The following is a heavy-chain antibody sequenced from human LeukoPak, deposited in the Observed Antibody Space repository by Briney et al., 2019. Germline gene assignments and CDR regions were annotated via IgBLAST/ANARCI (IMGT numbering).Heavy chain of an antibody. Sequence: PSETLSLTCTVSSGSISSGDYYWSWIRQPPGKGLEWIGDINHSGSTNYNPSLKSRVTISVDTSKNQFSLKLSSVTAADTAVYYCARTTIVVVPQQRKRNAFDIWGQGTMVTVSS. D-gene: IGHD2-2*01. CDR2: INHSGST. CDR3: ARTTIVVVPQQRKRNAFDI. J-gene: IGHJ3*02. V-gene: IGHV4-39*07. CDR1: SGSISSGDYY.